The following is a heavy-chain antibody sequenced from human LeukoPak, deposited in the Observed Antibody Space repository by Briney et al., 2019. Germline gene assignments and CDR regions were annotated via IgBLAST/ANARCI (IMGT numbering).Heavy chain of an antibody. Sequence: GGSLRLSRAASGFTFDDYGMSWVRQAPGKGLEWGSGINWNGGSTGYADSVKGRFTISRDNAKNSLYLQLHSLRAEDTALYYCVRPRSPASNDGGYWGQGTLVTVSS. CDR1: GFTFDDYG. J-gene: IGHJ4*02. V-gene: IGHV3-20*04. CDR3: VRPRSPASNDGGY. CDR2: INWNGGST. D-gene: IGHD1-1*01.